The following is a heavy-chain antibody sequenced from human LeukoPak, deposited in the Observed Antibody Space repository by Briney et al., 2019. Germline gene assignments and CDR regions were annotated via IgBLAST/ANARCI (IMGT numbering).Heavy chain of an antibody. Sequence: ASVKVSCKASGYTFTGYYMHWVRQAPGQGLEWMGFINANSAGTGSAQNFQGRVTMTRDTSISTAYMELTRLRSDDTAVYYCAKNNGVYPGAFDIWGQGTLVTVSS. CDR2: INANSAGT. J-gene: IGHJ4*02. D-gene: IGHD3-9*01. CDR3: AKNNGVYPGAFDI. V-gene: IGHV1-2*02. CDR1: GYTFTGYY.